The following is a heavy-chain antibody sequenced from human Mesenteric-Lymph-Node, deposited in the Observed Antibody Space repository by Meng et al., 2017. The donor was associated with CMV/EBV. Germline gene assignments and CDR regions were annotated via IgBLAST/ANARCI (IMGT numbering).Heavy chain of an antibody. D-gene: IGHD3-10*01. CDR3: AKEGGPLWLGELYS. Sequence: GGSLRLSCIASGFPFSTYAMSWVRQAPGKGLEWVSSISGGIYSTYYTDSVKGRFTISRDNSKNALYLQMNSLRAEDTAVYYCAKEGGPLWLGELYSWGQGTLVTVSS. V-gene: IGHV3-23*01. CDR2: ISGGIYST. CDR1: GFPFSTYA. J-gene: IGHJ4*02.